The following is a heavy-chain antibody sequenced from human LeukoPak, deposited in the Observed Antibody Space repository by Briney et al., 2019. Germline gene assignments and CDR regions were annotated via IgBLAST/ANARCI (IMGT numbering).Heavy chain of an antibody. CDR3: ARRDIVVVVSASDY. CDR2: ITASGDRT. Sequence: PGESLRLSCAASGLTFSDYVMIWVRQAPGKGLEWVSGITASGDRTFYGDSVKGRFTMSRDNSKNTVYLQMNSLRVDDTAVYYCARRDIVVVVSASDYWGQGTLVTVSS. J-gene: IGHJ4*02. D-gene: IGHD2-15*01. CDR1: GLTFSDYV. V-gene: IGHV3-23*01.